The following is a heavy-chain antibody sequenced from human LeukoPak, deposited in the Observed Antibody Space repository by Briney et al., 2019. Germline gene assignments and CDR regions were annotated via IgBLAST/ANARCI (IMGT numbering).Heavy chain of an antibody. Sequence: GGSLRLSCAASGFTFSSYSMNWVRQAPGKGLEWVSFISSSSSYIYYADSVKGRFTISRDNAKNSLYLQMNSLRAEDTAVYYCARVIGGYSYGHQRRYYYMDVWGKGTTVTISS. J-gene: IGHJ6*03. D-gene: IGHD5-18*01. CDR3: ARVIGGYSYGHQRRYYYMDV. V-gene: IGHV3-21*01. CDR2: ISSSSSYI. CDR1: GFTFSSYS.